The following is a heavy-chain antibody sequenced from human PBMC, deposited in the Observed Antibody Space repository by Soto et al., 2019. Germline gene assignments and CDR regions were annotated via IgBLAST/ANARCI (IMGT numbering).Heavy chain of an antibody. CDR3: ASLGYCSSTSCKGWFDP. J-gene: IGHJ5*02. Sequence: ASVKVSCKASGYTFTSYDINWVRQATGQGPEWMGWVNPNSGNTGYAQKFQGRVTMTRNTSISTACMELSSLRSEDTAVYFCASLGYCSSTSCKGWFDPWGQGTLVTVSS. V-gene: IGHV1-8*01. CDR1: GYTFTSYD. CDR2: VNPNSGNT. D-gene: IGHD2-2*01.